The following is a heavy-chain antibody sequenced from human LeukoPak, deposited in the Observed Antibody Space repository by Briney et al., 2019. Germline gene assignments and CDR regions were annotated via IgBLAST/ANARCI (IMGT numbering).Heavy chain of an antibody. CDR1: GGSISNNDY. V-gene: IGHV4-39*07. J-gene: IGHJ6*03. CDR3: ARILARQFTSFSDSSPYTYYYMDV. D-gene: IGHD2/OR15-2a*01. Sequence: PSETLSLTCSVSGGSISNNDYWGWIRQPPGKGLEWIATIHYSGRTYYNPSLKSRGTISVDTSQNQFSLRLSSLTAADTAVYYCARILARQFTSFSDSSPYTYYYMDVWGKGTTVTVSS. CDR2: IHYSGRT.